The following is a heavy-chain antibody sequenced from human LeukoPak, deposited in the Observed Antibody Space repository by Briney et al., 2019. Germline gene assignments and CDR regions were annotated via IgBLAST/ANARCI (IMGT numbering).Heavy chain of an antibody. J-gene: IGHJ4*02. D-gene: IGHD3-3*01. Sequence: SETLSLTCTVSGGSISINSYYWGWIRQPPGKGLEWIGTIHYSGTSYYNPPLRSRVTISVDTSKSQFSLKVRSVSAADTAVYYCARGWSGYPPYFDYWGQGTLVTVSS. V-gene: IGHV4-39*01. CDR2: IHYSGTS. CDR1: GGSISINSYY. CDR3: ARGWSGYPPYFDY.